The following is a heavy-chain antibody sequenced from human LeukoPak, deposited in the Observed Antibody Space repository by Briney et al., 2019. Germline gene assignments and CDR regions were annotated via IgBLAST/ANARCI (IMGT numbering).Heavy chain of an antibody. CDR3: ARGGSGSSKYWVF. D-gene: IGHD2-8*02. Sequence: PGGSLRLSCAAGFSLSRYWMTWVRQAPGRGLEWVANINGDGSEKYYGDSVKGRFSISRDDAENSLFLQMNNRRVEDSAVYYCARGGSGSSKYWVFWGQGTLVTVSS. J-gene: IGHJ4*02. CDR1: GFSLSRYW. V-gene: IGHV3-7*01. CDR2: INGDGSEK.